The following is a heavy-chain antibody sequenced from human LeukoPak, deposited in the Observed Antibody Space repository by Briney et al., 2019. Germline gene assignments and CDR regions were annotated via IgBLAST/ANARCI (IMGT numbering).Heavy chain of an antibody. J-gene: IGHJ4*02. CDR2: IYSGGAT. Sequence: GGSLRLSCAASGITVNTNYMSWVRQAPGKGLEWVSIIYSGGATFYADSVKGRFTISRESSKNTLWLQMNSLRVEDTAVYYCARLHYDVLTGPFDYWGQGTLATVSS. V-gene: IGHV3-66*04. CDR3: ARLHYDVLTGPFDY. D-gene: IGHD3-9*01. CDR1: GITVNTNY.